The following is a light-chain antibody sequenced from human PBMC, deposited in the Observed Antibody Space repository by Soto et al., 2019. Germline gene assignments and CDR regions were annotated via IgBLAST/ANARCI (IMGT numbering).Light chain of an antibody. V-gene: IGKV1-5*01. CDR2: DAS. CDR3: QQYNGYSSA. CDR1: QSIITW. Sequence: DIQMTQSPSTLSASVGDRVTITCRASQSIITWLAWYQQKPGKAPKLLIYDASSLESGVPSRFSGSGSGTYITLTISSLQPGDFGTYYCQQYNGYSSAFGQGTKVEIK. J-gene: IGKJ1*01.